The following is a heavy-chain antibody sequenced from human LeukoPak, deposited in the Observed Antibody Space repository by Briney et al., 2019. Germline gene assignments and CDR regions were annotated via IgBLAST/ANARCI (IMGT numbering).Heavy chain of an antibody. V-gene: IGHV4-39*01. CDR1: GDSISSSSYY. J-gene: IGHJ4*02. CDR2: MYYSGST. CDR3: AKIITGPAVGSFDY. Sequence: PSDTLSLTCTVPGDSISSSSYYWGWIRQPPGKVLEWLGSMYYSGSTFYNPSLKSQVTISVDTSTKQFSLKLSSVTAADTAVYYCAKIITGPAVGSFDYWGQGTLVTVSS. D-gene: IGHD1-20*01.